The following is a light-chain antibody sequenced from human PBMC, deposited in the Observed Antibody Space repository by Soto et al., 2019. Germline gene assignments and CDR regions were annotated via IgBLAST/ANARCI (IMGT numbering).Light chain of an antibody. V-gene: IGKV3D-15*01. Sequence: EIVMTQSPATLSVSPGERATLSCRASQSVSSYLAWYQQKPGQAPRLLIYDASNRATGIPARFSGSGSGTDFTLTISSLQSEDFAVYYCQHYNKWPFTFGPGTKVDIK. J-gene: IGKJ3*01. CDR2: DAS. CDR3: QHYNKWPFT. CDR1: QSVSSY.